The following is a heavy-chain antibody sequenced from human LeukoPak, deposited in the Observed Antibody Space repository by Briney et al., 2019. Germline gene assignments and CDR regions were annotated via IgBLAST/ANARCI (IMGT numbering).Heavy chain of an antibody. Sequence: KPGASVKVSCKASGYTFTSYGISWVRQAPGQGPEWMGWISAYNGNTNYAQKLQGRDTMTTDTSTSTVYMELSSLRSGDTAVYYCARDGSARYYYDTSDYHGAADYWGQGTLVTVSS. CDR3: ARDGSARYYYDTSDYHGAADY. V-gene: IGHV1-18*01. D-gene: IGHD3-22*01. J-gene: IGHJ4*02. CDR2: ISAYNGNT. CDR1: GYTFTSYG.